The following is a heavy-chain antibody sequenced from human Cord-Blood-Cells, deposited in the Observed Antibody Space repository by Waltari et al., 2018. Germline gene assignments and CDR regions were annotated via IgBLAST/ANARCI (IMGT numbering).Heavy chain of an antibody. D-gene: IGHD3-9*01. CDR2: IIPIVGTA. CDR1: GGTFSSYA. CDR3: ARGRGYDILTGYCPYFDY. J-gene: IGHJ4*02. V-gene: IGHV1-69*01. Sequence: QVQLVQSGAEVKKPGSSVKVSCKASGGTFSSYAISWVRQAPGHGLEWMGGIIPIVGTANYAQKFQGRVTITADESTSTAYMELSSLRSEDTAVYYCARGRGYDILTGYCPYFDYWGQGTLVTVSS.